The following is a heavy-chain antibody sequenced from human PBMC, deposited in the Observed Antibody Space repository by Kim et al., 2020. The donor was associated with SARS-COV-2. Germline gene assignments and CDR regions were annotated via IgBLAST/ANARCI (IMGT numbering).Heavy chain of an antibody. J-gene: IGHJ6*02. V-gene: IGHV3-11*05. CDR3: ARVDGDYAYYYYGMDV. D-gene: IGHD4-17*01. Sequence: SVKGRFTISRDNAKNSLYLQMNSLRAEDTAVYYCARVDGDYAYYYYGMDVWGQGTTVTVSS.